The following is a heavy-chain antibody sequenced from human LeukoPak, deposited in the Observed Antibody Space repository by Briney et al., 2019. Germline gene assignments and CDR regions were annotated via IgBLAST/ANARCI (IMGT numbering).Heavy chain of an antibody. CDR3: AKGWAGYYDILTGYWFDY. J-gene: IGHJ4*02. CDR1: GFTVSSNY. V-gene: IGHV3-53*01. D-gene: IGHD3-9*01. CDR2: IYSDGGT. Sequence: GGSLRLSCAASGFTVSSNYMTWVRQAPGKGLEWVSVIYSDGGTYYADSVKGRFTISRDNSKNTLYLQMNSLRAEDTAVYYCAKGWAGYYDILTGYWFDYWGQGTLVTVSS.